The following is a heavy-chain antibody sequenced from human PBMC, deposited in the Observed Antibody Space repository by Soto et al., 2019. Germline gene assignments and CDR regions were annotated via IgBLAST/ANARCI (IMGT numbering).Heavy chain of an antibody. V-gene: IGHV3-23*01. J-gene: IGHJ4*02. CDR3: AKDQRYSSSWYPFDY. D-gene: IGHD6-13*01. Sequence: EVQLLESGGGLVQPGGSLTLSCAASGFIFSSFAMSWVRQAPGKGLEWVSVISGSGGTTSYADSVKGRFTISRDNSKRMLYLQMSSLRAEDTAVYYCAKDQRYSSSWYPFDYWGQGTLATVSS. CDR2: ISGSGGTT. CDR1: GFIFSSFA.